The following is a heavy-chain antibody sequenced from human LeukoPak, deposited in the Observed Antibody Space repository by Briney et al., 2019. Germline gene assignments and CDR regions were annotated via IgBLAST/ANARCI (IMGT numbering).Heavy chain of an antibody. V-gene: IGHV1-2*02. CDR1: GYTFTSYY. Sequence: ASVKVSCKASGYTFTSYYMHWVRQAPGQGLEWMGWINPNSGGTNYAQKFQGRVTMTRDTSISTAYMELSRLRSDDTAVYYCASYYGSGSYYNPLDYWGQGTLVTVSS. D-gene: IGHD3-10*01. CDR2: INPNSGGT. J-gene: IGHJ4*02. CDR3: ASYYGSGSYYNPLDY.